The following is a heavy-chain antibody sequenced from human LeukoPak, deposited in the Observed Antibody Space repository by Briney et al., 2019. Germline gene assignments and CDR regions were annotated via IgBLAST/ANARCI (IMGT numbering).Heavy chain of an antibody. CDR1: GGSFNSYY. CDR2: IYYSGST. J-gene: IGHJ5*02. CDR3: ARGNVVAAAGTGVWFDP. Sequence: SETLSLTCAVYGGSFNSYYWSWIRQPPGKGLEWIGYIYYSGSTYYNPSLKSRVTISVDTSKNQFSLKLSSVTAADTAVYYCARGNVVAAAGTGVWFDPWGQGTLVTVSS. V-gene: IGHV4-30-4*08. D-gene: IGHD6-13*01.